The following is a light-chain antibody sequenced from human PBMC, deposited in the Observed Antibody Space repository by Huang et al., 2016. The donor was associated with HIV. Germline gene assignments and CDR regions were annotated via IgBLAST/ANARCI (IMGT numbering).Light chain of an antibody. V-gene: IGKV3-11*01. CDR1: QSVENS. J-gene: IGKJ2*01. CDR3: QQRSKWPPVYT. CDR2: DAS. Sequence: EIVLTQSPATLSLSPGDRATLSCRASQSVENSLAWYQQKPGQPPRLLMYDASIRDTGIPARFSGSGSGTDFTLTISSLEPDDFAVDYCQQRSKWPPVYTFGQGTKLEIK.